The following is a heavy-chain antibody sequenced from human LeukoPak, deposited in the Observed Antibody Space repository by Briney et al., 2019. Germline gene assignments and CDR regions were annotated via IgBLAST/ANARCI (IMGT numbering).Heavy chain of an antibody. CDR1: GYTFTGYY. D-gene: IGHD5-24*01. V-gene: IGHV1-2*02. Sequence: ASVKVSCKASGYTFTGYYMHWVRQAPGQGLEWMGWINPNSGGTNYAQKFQGRVTMTRDTSISTAYMELSRLRSDDTAVYYCARDLGGGYNLNYWGQGTLVTVSS. J-gene: IGHJ4*02. CDR2: INPNSGGT. CDR3: ARDLGGGYNLNY.